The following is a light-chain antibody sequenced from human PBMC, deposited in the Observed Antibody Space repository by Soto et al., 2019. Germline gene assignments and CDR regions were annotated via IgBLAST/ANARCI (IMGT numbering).Light chain of an antibody. V-gene: IGLV1-40*01. CDR2: GNT. CDR3: QSYDTSLSAQVV. CDR1: GSNIGAGYE. J-gene: IGLJ2*01. Sequence: QAVVTQPPSVSGAPGQRVTISCTGNGSNIGAGYEVHWYQQLLGTAPKLVIYGNTNRPSGVPARFSGSKSGSSASLAITGLQGEDEADYYCQSYDTSLSAQVVFGGGTKLTVL.